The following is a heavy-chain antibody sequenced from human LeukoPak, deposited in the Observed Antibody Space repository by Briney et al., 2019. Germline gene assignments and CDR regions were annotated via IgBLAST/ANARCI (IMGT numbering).Heavy chain of an antibody. CDR3: ARDYDILTGYPDYGMDV. D-gene: IGHD3-9*01. Sequence: GGSLILSCAASGFTFSSYAMSWVRQAPGKGLEWVSTISGSGDSTYYADSVKGRFTISRDNSENTLYLQMNSLRAEDTAVYYCARDYDILTGYPDYGMDVWGQGTTVTVSS. J-gene: IGHJ6*02. CDR2: ISGSGDST. CDR1: GFTFSSYA. V-gene: IGHV3-23*01.